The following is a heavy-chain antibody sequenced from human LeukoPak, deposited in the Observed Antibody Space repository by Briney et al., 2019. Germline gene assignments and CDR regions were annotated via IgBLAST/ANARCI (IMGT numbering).Heavy chain of an antibody. CDR2: IYYSGNT. J-gene: IGHJ5*01. CDR3: ARGLLYSGSFSRNWFDS. Sequence: SETLSLTCAVYGVSFSGYYWSWIRQPPGKGLEWIGSIYYSGNTYYNPSLKSRVSISIDTSRHQFALKLSSVTAADTAVYYCARGLLYSGSFSRNWFDSWGHGTLVTVSS. D-gene: IGHD1-26*01. CDR1: GVSFSGYY. V-gene: IGHV4-34*01.